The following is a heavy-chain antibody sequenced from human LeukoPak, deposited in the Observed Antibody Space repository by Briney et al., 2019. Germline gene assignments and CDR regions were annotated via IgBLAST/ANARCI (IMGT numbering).Heavy chain of an antibody. CDR3: ARPAGWLPRYYFEY. CDR1: GGSISSGSYY. V-gene: IGHV4-61*02. D-gene: IGHD5-24*01. J-gene: IGHJ4*02. Sequence: SQTLSLTCTVSGGSISSGSYYWSWIRQPAGKGLEWIGRIYTSGSTNYNPSLKSRVTISVDTSKNQFSLKLSSVTAADTAVYYCARPAGWLPRYYFEYWGQGTLVTVSS. CDR2: IYTSGST.